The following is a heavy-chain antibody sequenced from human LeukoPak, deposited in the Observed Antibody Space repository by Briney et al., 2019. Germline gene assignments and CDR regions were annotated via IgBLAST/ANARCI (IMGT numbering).Heavy chain of an antibody. CDR2: IYYSGST. J-gene: IGHJ4*02. CDR1: GGSISSSTYY. D-gene: IGHD1-26*01. Sequence: SETLSLTCTVSGGSISSSTYYWGWIRQPPGKGLEWIGSIYYSGSTSYSPSLKSRVTISVDTSKNQFSLKLDSVTAADTAVYYCARNASDSGTSYFDYWGQGTLVTVSS. CDR3: ARNASDSGTSYFDY. V-gene: IGHV4-39*01.